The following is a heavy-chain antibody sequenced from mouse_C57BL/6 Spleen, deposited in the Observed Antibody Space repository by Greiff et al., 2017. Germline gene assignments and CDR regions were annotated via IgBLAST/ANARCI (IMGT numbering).Heavy chain of an antibody. V-gene: IGHV5-17*01. CDR3: TGRPYGSSYNYAMDY. D-gene: IGHD1-1*01. J-gene: IGHJ4*01. CDR1: GFTFSDYG. CDR2: ISSGSSTI. Sequence: DVMLVESGGGLVKPGGSLKLSCAASGFTFSDYGMHWVRQAPEKGLEWVAYISSGSSTIYYADTVKGRFTISRDNAKNTLFLQMTSLRSEDTAMYYCTGRPYGSSYNYAMDYWGQGTSVTVSS.